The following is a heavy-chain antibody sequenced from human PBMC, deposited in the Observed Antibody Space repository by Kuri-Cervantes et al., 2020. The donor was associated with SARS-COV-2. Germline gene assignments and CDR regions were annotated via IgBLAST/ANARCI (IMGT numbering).Heavy chain of an antibody. CDR1: GFTVSANY. CDR2: ISGSGGST. J-gene: IGHJ4*02. CDR3: AKDPNWDY. Sequence: GGSLRLSCAVSGFTVSANYMSWVRQAPGKGLEWVSAISGSGGSTYYADSVKGRFTISRDNSKNTLYLQMNSLRAEDTAVYYCAKDPNWDYWGQGTLVTVSS. V-gene: IGHV3-23*01. D-gene: IGHD1-1*01.